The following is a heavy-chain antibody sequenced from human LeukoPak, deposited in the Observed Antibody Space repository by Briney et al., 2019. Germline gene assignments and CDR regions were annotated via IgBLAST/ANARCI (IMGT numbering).Heavy chain of an antibody. CDR3: ARGSGYYSFDC. CDR2: INPNSGDT. CDR1: GYTFTAYY. Sequence: ASVKVSCKASGYTFTAYYMHWVRQAPGQGLEWMGWINPNSGDTNYAQNFQGRVTITRDTSISTAYMELSRLRSDDTAMYYCARGSGYYSFDCWGQGTLVTVSS. J-gene: IGHJ4*02. V-gene: IGHV1-2*02. D-gene: IGHD3-3*01.